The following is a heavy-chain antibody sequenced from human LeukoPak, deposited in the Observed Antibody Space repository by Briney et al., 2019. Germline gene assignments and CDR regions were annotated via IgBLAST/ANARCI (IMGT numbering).Heavy chain of an antibody. J-gene: IGHJ4*02. D-gene: IGHD1-26*01. V-gene: IGHV4-59*01. Sequence: TETLSLTCSVSGVSISDYHWIWIRQPPAKGLEWMGYFSYSGSTRYNPSLKSRVTMSVDTSKNQFSLRLISVAAADTTVYYCARMYSGTSYYFDFWGQGTLVTVSS. CDR3: ARMYSGTSYYFDF. CDR1: GVSISDYH. CDR2: FSYSGST.